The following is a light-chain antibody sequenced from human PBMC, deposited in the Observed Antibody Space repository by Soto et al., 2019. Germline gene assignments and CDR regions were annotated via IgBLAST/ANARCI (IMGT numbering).Light chain of an antibody. CDR2: GAS. J-gene: IGKJ2*01. V-gene: IGKV3-20*01. CDR3: QQYGRSPYT. Sequence: EIVLTQSPGTLSLSPGERATLSCRASQSVSSSYLAWYQQKPGQAPRLLIYGASSRATGIPDWFSGSGSGTDFTLTISTLEPEDFAVYYWQQYGRSPYTFGQGTKLDIK. CDR1: QSVSSSY.